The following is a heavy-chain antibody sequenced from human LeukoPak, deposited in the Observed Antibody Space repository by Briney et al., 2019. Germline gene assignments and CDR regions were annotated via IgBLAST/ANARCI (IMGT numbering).Heavy chain of an antibody. D-gene: IGHD3-3*01. J-gene: IGHJ3*02. CDR2: INHSGST. CDR1: GGSFGGYY. Sequence: SETLSLTCAVYGGSFGGYYWSWIRQPPGKGLEWIGEINHSGSTNYNPSLKSRVTISVDTSKNQFSLKLSSVTAADTAVYYCARNIPYYDFWSGTKDAFDIWGQGTMVTVSS. CDR3: ARNIPYYDFWSGTKDAFDI. V-gene: IGHV4-34*01.